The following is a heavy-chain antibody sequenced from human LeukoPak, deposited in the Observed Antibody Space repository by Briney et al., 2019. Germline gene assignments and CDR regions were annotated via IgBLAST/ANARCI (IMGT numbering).Heavy chain of an antibody. CDR1: GYTFTIYD. D-gene: IGHD5-12*01. V-gene: IGHV1-18*01. J-gene: IGHJ4*02. CDR2: ISAYNGYT. Sequence: ASVTVSSTASGYTFTIYDISWVRQAPGQGLEWMGWISAYNGYTNYTQILQGRVTITTDTYTSTAYMELSSLRSADTAVYYCARHESGYDFFFDYWGQGTLVTVSA. CDR3: ARHESGYDFFFDY.